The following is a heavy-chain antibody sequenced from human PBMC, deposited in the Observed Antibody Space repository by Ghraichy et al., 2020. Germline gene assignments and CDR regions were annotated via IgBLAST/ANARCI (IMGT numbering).Heavy chain of an antibody. D-gene: IGHD3-3*01. Sequence: GESLNISCAASGFTFSSYWMSWVRQAPGKGLEWVANIKQDGSEKYYVDSVKGRFTISRDNAKNSLYLQMNSLRAEDTAVYYCARVPHYDFWSGYSGFDPWGQGTLVTVSS. J-gene: IGHJ5*02. CDR2: IKQDGSEK. V-gene: IGHV3-7*03. CDR3: ARVPHYDFWSGYSGFDP. CDR1: GFTFSSYW.